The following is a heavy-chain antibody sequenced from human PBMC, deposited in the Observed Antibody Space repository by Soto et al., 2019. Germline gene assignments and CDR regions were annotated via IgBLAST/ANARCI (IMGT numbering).Heavy chain of an antibody. CDR1: GYTFTSYG. CDR3: ARDLNLGLGDY. D-gene: IGHD6-19*01. Sequence: QVQLVQSGAEVKKPGASVKVSCKASGYTFTSYGISWVRQAPGQGLEWMGWISVHNGNTKYAQKLQGRGTMTTDTTTSTAYMEVRSLRSDDTAVYYCARDLNLGLGDYWGQGTLVTVSS. V-gene: IGHV1-18*01. J-gene: IGHJ4*02. CDR2: ISVHNGNT.